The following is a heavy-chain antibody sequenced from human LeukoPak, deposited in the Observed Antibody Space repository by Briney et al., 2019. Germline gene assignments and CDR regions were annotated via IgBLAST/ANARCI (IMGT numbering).Heavy chain of an antibody. Sequence: GESLKISCKGSGYSFTSYWIGWVRQMPGKGLEGMGIIYPGDSDTRYSPSFQGQATISADKSISTAYLQWSSLKASDTAMYYCARNLGRDFWSGYYYYWGQGTLVTVSS. CDR3: ARNLGRDFWSGYYYY. D-gene: IGHD3-3*01. CDR2: IYPGDSDT. J-gene: IGHJ4*02. V-gene: IGHV5-51*01. CDR1: GYSFTSYW.